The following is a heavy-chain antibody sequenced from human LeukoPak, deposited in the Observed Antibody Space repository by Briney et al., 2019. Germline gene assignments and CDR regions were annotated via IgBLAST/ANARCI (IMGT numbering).Heavy chain of an antibody. CDR3: ARPGGTGWYYFDY. CDR2: INPGDSET. CDR1: GYSFTSYW. D-gene: IGHD6-19*01. Sequence: GESLKISCKGSGYSFTSYWIGWVRQMPGEGPEWMGIINPGDSETRYSPSFQGQVTISADKSISTAYLQWSSLKASDTAMYYCARPGGTGWYYFDYWGQGTLVTVSS. J-gene: IGHJ4*02. V-gene: IGHV5-51*01.